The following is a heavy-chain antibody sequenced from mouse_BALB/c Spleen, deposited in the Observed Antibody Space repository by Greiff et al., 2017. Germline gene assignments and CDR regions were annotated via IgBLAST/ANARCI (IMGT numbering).Heavy chain of an antibody. V-gene: IGHV2-2*02. J-gene: IGHJ4*01. D-gene: IGHD1-2*01. Sequence: VKLVESGPGLVQPSQSLSITCTVSGFSLTSYGVHWVRQSPGKGLEWLGVIWSGGSTDYNAAFISRLSISKDNSKSQVFFKMNSLQANDTAIYYCARNQGAHYYGYYAMDYWGQGTSVTVSS. CDR3: ARNQGAHYYGYYAMDY. CDR1: GFSLTSYG. CDR2: IWSGGST.